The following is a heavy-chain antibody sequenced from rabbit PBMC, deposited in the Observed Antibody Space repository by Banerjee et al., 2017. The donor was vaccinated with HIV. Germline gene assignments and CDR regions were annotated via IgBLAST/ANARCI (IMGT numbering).Heavy chain of an antibody. J-gene: IGHJ2*01. D-gene: IGHD7-1*01. V-gene: IGHV1S45*01. CDR2: IGAAST. Sequence: QEQLEESGGDLVKPEGSLTLSCTASGFSFSSNYWLCWVRQAPGKGLEWIACIGAASTYYATWAKGRFTISRTSSTTVTLQMTSLTGADTATYFCARGGGGYAGYGHGDDAFDPWGPGTLVTVS. CDR1: GFSFSSNYW. CDR3: ARGGGGYAGYGHGDDAFDP.